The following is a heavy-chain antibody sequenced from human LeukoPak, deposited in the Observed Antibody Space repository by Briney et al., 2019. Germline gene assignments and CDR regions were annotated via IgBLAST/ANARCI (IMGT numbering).Heavy chain of an antibody. V-gene: IGHV3-66*01. D-gene: IGHD3-22*01. CDR2: IYSGGSA. J-gene: IGHJ3*02. CDR1: GFTVTGKS. Sequence: GGSLRLSCAASGFTVTGKSMSWVRQAPGKGLEWVSVIYSGGSADYADSVKGRFSISRDNYANTLYVQMNSLRAEDTAVYYCARARITYYYETSGPVDAFDIWGQGTVVTVSS. CDR3: ARARITYYYETSGPVDAFDI.